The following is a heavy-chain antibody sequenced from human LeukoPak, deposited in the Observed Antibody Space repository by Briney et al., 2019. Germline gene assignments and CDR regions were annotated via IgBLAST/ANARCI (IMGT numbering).Heavy chain of an antibody. CDR3: AKAGSIRFDY. V-gene: IGHV3-23*01. Sequence: GGSLRLSCAASGFTFSSYAMSWVRQAPGKGLEWVSGISGRDGSTYDADSVKGRFTISRDNSKNTLYLQMNSLRAEDTAVYYCAKAGSIRFDYWGQGTLVTVSS. CDR2: ISGRDGST. J-gene: IGHJ4*02. CDR1: GFTFSSYA. D-gene: IGHD1-26*01.